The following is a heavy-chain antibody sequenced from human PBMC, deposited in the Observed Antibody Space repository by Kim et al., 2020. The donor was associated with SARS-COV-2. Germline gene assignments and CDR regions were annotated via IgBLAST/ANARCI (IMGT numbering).Heavy chain of an antibody. D-gene: IGHD6-19*01. Sequence: SETLSLTCTVSGGSISSYYWSWIRQPPGKGLEWIGYIYYSGSTNYNPSLKSRVTISVDTSKNQFSLKLSSVTAADTAVYYCARHRRRGLVDYWGQGTLVTVSS. J-gene: IGHJ4*02. V-gene: IGHV4-59*08. CDR3: ARHRRRGLVDY. CDR1: GGSISSYY. CDR2: IYYSGST.